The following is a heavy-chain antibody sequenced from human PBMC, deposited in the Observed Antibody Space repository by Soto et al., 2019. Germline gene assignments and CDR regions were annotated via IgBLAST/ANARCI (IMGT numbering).Heavy chain of an antibody. J-gene: IGHJ4*02. Sequence: QVQLVESGGGLVQTSGSLRIACVASGFTFSDYYMSWVRQAPGQGLEWVSYISSTGNTIYYAASVKGRFTISRDNAKNSVYLQMNNLRAEDTALYFCAKMSSENYYDPVFSWGQGTLVTVSS. CDR1: GFTFSDYY. CDR3: AKMSSENYYDPVFS. CDR2: ISSTGNTI. D-gene: IGHD3-22*01. V-gene: IGHV3-11*01.